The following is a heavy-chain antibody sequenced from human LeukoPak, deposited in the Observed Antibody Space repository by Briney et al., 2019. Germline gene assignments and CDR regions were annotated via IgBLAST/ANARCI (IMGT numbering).Heavy chain of an antibody. CDR1: GGSISSYY. D-gene: IGHD1-26*01. CDR3: ARVSTQWELLYYFDY. J-gene: IGHJ4*02. V-gene: IGHV4-59*01. CDR2: IYYSGST. Sequence: SETLSLTCTVSGGSISSYYWSWIRQPPGKGLEWIGYIYYSGSTNYNPSLKSRVTISVDTSKNQFSLKLSSVTAADTAVYYCARVSTQWELLYYFDYWGQGTLVTVSS.